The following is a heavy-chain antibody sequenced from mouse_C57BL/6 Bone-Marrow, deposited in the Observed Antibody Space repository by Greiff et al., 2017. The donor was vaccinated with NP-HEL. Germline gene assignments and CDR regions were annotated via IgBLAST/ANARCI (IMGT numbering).Heavy chain of an antibody. Sequence: VQLQQSGAELVKPGASVKLSCTASGFNINDYYMHWVKQRTEQGLAWIGRIDPEDGETITADTSSNTAYLQLSSLTSEDTAVYYCARSYYSNYLYCDVWCTGTTGTVSS. CDR3: ARSYYSNYLYCDV. D-gene: IGHD2-5*01. J-gene: IGHJ1*03. CDR1: GFNINDYY. V-gene: IGHV14-2*01. CDR2: IDPEDGE.